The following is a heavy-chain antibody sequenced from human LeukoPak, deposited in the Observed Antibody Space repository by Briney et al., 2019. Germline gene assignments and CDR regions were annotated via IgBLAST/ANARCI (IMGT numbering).Heavy chain of an antibody. CDR1: GGSISSSNW. V-gene: IGHV4-4*02. Sequence: SGTLSLTCAVSGGSISSSNWWSWVRQPPVKGLEWIGEIYHSGSTNYNPSLKSRVTISVDKSKNQFSLKLSSVTAADTAVYYCASTRSGGEWLPRAVDYWGQGTLVTVSS. CDR3: ASTRSGGEWLPRAVDY. J-gene: IGHJ4*02. CDR2: IYHSGST. D-gene: IGHD3-10*01.